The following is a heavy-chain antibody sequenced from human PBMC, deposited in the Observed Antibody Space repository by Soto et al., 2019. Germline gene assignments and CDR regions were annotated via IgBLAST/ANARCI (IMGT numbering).Heavy chain of an antibody. Sequence: GASVKVSCKASGYTFTSYAMHWVRQAPGQRLEWMGWINAGNGNTKYSQKFQGRVTITRDTSASTAYMELSSLRSEDTAVYYCARDRGSSGWYIPYWGQGTLVTVSS. V-gene: IGHV1-3*01. J-gene: IGHJ4*02. D-gene: IGHD6-19*01. CDR3: ARDRGSSGWYIPY. CDR1: GYTFTSYA. CDR2: INAGNGNT.